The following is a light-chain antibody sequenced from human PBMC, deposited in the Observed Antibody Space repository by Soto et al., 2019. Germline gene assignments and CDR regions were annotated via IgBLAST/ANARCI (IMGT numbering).Light chain of an antibody. Sequence: DIQMTKSQPSLFASVGDRVPILSRQSRAIENVLGWYRQKPGKAPKRLIYAASSLQSGVPSRFSGSGSGTEFTLTISSLQPEDFATYYCLQHNSYPFTFGPGTKVDIK. V-gene: IGKV1-17*01. J-gene: IGKJ3*01. CDR2: AAS. CDR3: LQHNSYPFT. CDR1: RAIENV.